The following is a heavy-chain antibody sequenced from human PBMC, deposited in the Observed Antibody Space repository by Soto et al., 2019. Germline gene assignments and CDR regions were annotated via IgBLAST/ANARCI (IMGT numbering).Heavy chain of an antibody. CDR1: GYTFTNYA. CDR3: ARVSGYYFLDY. V-gene: IGHV1-3*05. Sequence: QVQLVQSGAEEKKPGASVKVSCKASGYTFTNYAMHWVRQAPGQRLEWMGWINAGNGNTKYSQKFQGGVTITSDTSASTAYMELSSLRSEDTAVYYCARVSGYYFLDYWGQGTLVTVSS. D-gene: IGHD5-12*01. J-gene: IGHJ4*02. CDR2: INAGNGNT.